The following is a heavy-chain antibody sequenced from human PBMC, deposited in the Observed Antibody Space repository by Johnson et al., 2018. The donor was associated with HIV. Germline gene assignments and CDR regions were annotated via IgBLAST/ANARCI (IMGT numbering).Heavy chain of an antibody. J-gene: IGHJ3*02. CDR3: ARGWLGLDAFDI. D-gene: IGHD6-19*01. CDR1: GFTFSSYA. Sequence: QVQLVESGGGVVQPGGSLRLSCAASGFTFSSYAMHWVRQAPGKGLEWVAVISYDGSNKYYADSVKGRFTISRDNAKNSLYLQMNSLGVEDTALYYCARGWLGLDAFDIWGQGTMVTVS. CDR2: ISYDGSNK. V-gene: IGHV3-30-3*01.